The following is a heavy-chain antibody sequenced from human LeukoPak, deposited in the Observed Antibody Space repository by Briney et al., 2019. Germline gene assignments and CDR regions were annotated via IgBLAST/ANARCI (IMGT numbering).Heavy chain of an antibody. D-gene: IGHD3-22*01. CDR3: ARAEELASYYYDSSGLFDY. Sequence: PSETLSLTCTVSGGSISSYYWSWIRQPPGKGLEWIGYIYYSGSTNYNPSLKSRVTISVDTSKNQFSLKLSSVTAADTAVYYCARAEELASYYYDSSGLFDYWGQGTLVTVSS. V-gene: IGHV4-59*01. CDR2: IYYSGST. CDR1: GGSISSYY. J-gene: IGHJ4*02.